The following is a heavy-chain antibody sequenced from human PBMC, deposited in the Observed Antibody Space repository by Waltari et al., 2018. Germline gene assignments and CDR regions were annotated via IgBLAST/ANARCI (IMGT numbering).Heavy chain of an antibody. CDR3: ASCTGGNCYYYGFDV. V-gene: IGHV3-30*03. J-gene: IGHJ6*02. D-gene: IGHD2-8*02. CDR2: ISSDGSRK. Sequence: QVQLVESGGGVVEPGWSVSLSCAASGFTFISSGLHWVRQTPGRGLEGVAVISSDGSRKSYADSVKGRFSISRDNSKNSLSLEMNSLRPEDTAVYYCASCTGGNCYYYGFDVWGQGTTVTVSS. CDR1: GFTFISSG.